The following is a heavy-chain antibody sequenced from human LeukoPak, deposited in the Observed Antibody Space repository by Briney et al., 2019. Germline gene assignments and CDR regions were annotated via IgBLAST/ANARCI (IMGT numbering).Heavy chain of an antibody. CDR2: IFSNDEK. Sequence: SGPTLVNPTETLTLTCTVSGFPLSNARMGVTWIRQPPGKALEWLAQIFSNDEKSYSTSLKSRLTISKDTSKSQVVLTMTNMDPVDTATYCCARGTPGACDYWGQGTLVTVSS. J-gene: IGHJ4*02. CDR1: GFPLSNARMG. CDR3: ARGTPGACDY. D-gene: IGHD1-14*01. V-gene: IGHV2-26*01.